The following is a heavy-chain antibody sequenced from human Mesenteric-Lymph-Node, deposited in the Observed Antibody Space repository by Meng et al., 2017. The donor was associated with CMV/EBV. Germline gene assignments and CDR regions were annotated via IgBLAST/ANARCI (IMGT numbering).Heavy chain of an antibody. CDR1: GFTFTSYY. CDR2: INPTGNYA. V-gene: IGHV1-46*01. CDR3: ARDADQGRRLYRANDY. D-gene: IGHD3-16*02. J-gene: IGHJ4*02. Sequence: ASVKVSCKASGFTFTSYYINWVRQVPGQALEWVGMINPTGNYARNAGEFQGRVTMTRDNAKNSLYLHMNSLRAEDTAVYYCARDADQGRRLYRANDYWGQGTLVTVSS.